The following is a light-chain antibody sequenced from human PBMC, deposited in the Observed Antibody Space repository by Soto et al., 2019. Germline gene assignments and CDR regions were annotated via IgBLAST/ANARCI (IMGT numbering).Light chain of an antibody. CDR3: QQRSNWRIT. CDR2: GAS. Sequence: DIVLTQSPGTLSLSPGERATLSCRASQSISSSYLLWYQQKRGQAPRLLIYGASSRATGIADRFTGSGSGTDFTLTISRLEPEDFAVYYCQQRSNWRITFGQGTRLEIK. J-gene: IGKJ5*01. CDR1: QSISSSY. V-gene: IGKV3D-20*02.